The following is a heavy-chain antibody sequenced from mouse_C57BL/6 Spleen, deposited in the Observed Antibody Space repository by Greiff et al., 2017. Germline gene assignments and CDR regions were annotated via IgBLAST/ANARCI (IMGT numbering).Heavy chain of an antibody. CDR1: GYSITSGYY. Sequence: EVQLQESGPGLVKPSQSLSLTCSVTGYSITSGYYWNWIRQFPGNKLEWMGYISYDGSNNYNPSLKNRISITRDTSKNQFFLKLNSVTTEDTATYYCARGDFFAYWGQGTLVTVSA. CDR3: ARGDFFAY. CDR2: ISYDGSN. J-gene: IGHJ3*01. V-gene: IGHV3-6*01.